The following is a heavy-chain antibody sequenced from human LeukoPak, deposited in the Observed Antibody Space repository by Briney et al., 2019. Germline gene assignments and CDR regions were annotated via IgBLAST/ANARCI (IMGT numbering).Heavy chain of an antibody. CDR1: GFPFSNYW. V-gene: IGHV3-7*03. CDR3: ARDRVTNSYDYYGLDV. J-gene: IGHJ6*02. D-gene: IGHD3-10*01. Sequence: GGSLRLSCAASGFPFSNYWMTWVRQAPGKGLEWVANINQGGSVKYYVDSVKGRFTISRDNAKNSLYLQINSLRAEDTAVYFCARDRVTNSYDYYGLDVWGQGTTVSVSS. CDR2: INQGGSVK.